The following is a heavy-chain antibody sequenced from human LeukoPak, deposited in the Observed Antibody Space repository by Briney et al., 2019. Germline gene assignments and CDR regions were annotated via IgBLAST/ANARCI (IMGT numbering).Heavy chain of an antibody. J-gene: IGHJ4*02. CDR1: GGSISSYY. D-gene: IGHD3-22*01. CDR2: IYYSGSI. V-gene: IGHV4-59*01. CDR3: ARDLGDPDYYDSSGYSY. Sequence: SETLSLTCTVSGGSISSYYWSWIRQPPGKGLEWIGYIYYSGSINYNPSLKSRVTISVDTSKNQFSLKLSSVTAADTAVYYCARDLGDPDYYDSSGYSYWGQGTLVTVSS.